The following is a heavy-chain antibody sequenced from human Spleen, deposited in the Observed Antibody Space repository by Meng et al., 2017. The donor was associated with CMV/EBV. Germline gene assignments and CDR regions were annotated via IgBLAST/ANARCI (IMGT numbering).Heavy chain of an antibody. CDR2: IIPILGIA. J-gene: IGHJ4*02. CDR1: GGTFSSYT. D-gene: IGHD1-26*01. Sequence: SVKVSCKASGGTFSSYTISWVRQAPGQGLEWMGRIIPILGIANYAQKFQGRVTITADKSTSTAYMELSSLRSEDTAVYYCAREASVGRWQAFWGQGTLVTVSS. V-gene: IGHV1-69*04. CDR3: AREASVGRWQAF.